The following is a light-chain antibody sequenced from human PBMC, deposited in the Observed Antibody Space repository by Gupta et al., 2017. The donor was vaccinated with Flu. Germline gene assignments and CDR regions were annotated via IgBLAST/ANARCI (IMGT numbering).Light chain of an antibody. V-gene: IGLV2-23*01. CDR3: CSYATGGTYV. J-gene: IGLJ1*01. CDR1: SSDVGTYPL. Sequence: QSALTHPASVSGSPGQSITISCTGTSSDVGTYPLVSWYQQYPGRAPKVMIYEDIKRPSGAYNRFSGSKSGNTASLTISRLQAEDEADYYCCSYATGGTYVFGTGTKVTVL. CDR2: EDI.